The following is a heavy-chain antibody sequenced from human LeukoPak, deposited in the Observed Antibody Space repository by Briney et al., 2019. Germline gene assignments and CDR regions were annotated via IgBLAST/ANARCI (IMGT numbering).Heavy chain of an antibody. D-gene: IGHD3-10*01. CDR1: GGSFSGYY. CDR2: INHIGST. CDR3: ARAVYYYGSGSYYYYYGMDV. Sequence: PSETLSLTCAVYGGSFSGYYWSWIRQPPGKGLEWIGEINHIGSTNYNPSLKSRVTISVDTSKNQFSLKLSSVTAADTAVYYCARAVYYYGSGSYYYYYGMDVWGKGTTVTVSS. J-gene: IGHJ6*04. V-gene: IGHV4-34*01.